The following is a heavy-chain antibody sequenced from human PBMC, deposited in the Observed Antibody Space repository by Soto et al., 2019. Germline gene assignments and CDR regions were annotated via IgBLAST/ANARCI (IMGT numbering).Heavy chain of an antibody. CDR2: IYHSGST. D-gene: IGHD6-13*01. J-gene: IGHJ4*02. CDR1: GGSISSSNW. V-gene: IGHV4-4*02. CDR3: ARAAAAGTTLDY. Sequence: TSETLSLTCAVSGGSISSSNWWSWVRQPPGKGLEWIGEIYHSGSTNYNQSLKSRVTISVDKSKNQFSLKLSSVTAADTAVYYCARAAAAGTTLDYWGQGTLVTVSS.